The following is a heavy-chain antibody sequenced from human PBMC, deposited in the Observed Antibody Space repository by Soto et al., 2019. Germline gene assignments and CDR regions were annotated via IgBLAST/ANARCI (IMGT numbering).Heavy chain of an antibody. D-gene: IGHD6-13*01. Sequence: QITLKESGPTLVKPTQTLTLTCTFSGFSLSTSGVGVGWIRQPPGKALEWLALIYWDDDKRYSPSLKSRLTITKDTSKNQVVLTMTNTDPVDTATYYCAHRLGLAAAGKGAFDYWGQGTLVTVSS. V-gene: IGHV2-5*02. CDR1: GFSLSTSGVG. CDR3: AHRLGLAAAGKGAFDY. J-gene: IGHJ4*02. CDR2: IYWDDDK.